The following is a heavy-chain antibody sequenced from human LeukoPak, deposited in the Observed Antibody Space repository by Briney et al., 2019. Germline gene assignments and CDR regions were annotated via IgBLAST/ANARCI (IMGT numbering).Heavy chain of an antibody. D-gene: IGHD1-26*01. CDR2: IYYSGST. V-gene: IGHV4-59*01. CDR3: AREGVGVTPDY. CDR1: GGSISSYY. J-gene: IGHJ4*02. Sequence: SETLSLTCTDSGGSISSYYWSWIRQPPGKGLEWIGYIYYSGSTNYNPSLKSRVTISVDTSKNQFSLKLSSVTAADTAVYYCAREGVGVTPDYWGQGTLVTVSS.